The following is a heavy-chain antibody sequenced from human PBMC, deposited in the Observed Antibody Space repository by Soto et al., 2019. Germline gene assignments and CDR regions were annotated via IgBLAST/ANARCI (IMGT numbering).Heavy chain of an antibody. Sequence: GGSLRLSCAASGFTFTSYTMNWVRQAPGKGLEWVSSISSSSDYIYYADSMKGRVTISRDNAKNSLLLDMNSLTGEDTAVYYCARARVYATGPLDFWGQGTLVTVSS. CDR2: ISSSSDYI. CDR1: GFTFTSYT. J-gene: IGHJ4*02. CDR3: ARARVYATGPLDF. D-gene: IGHD6-13*01. V-gene: IGHV3-21*06.